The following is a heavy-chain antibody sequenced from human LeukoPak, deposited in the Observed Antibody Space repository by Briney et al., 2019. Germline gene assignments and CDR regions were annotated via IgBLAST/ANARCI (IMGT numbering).Heavy chain of an antibody. CDR2: IYHSGST. V-gene: IGHV4-4*02. D-gene: IGHD6-19*01. CDR1: GGSISSSNW. J-gene: IGHJ3*02. Sequence: PSGTLSLTCAASGGSISSSNWWSLVRQPPGQGLEWIGEIYHSGSTNYNPSLKSRVTISVDKSKNQFSLKLSSVTAADTAVYYCARGYSSGWYAFDIWGQGTMVTVSS. CDR3: ARGYSSGWYAFDI.